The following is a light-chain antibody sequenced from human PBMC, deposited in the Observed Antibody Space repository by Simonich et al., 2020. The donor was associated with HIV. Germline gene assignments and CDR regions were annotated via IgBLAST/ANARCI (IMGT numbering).Light chain of an antibody. J-gene: IGKJ4*01. V-gene: IGKV4-1*01. CDR1: QSVLYSSNNKNY. Sequence: DIMMTQSPDSLAVSLGERATINCKSSQSVLYSSNNKNYLAWYQQKPGQSPKLLIYWASTRESGFPDRVSGSGSGTDFTPTISSLQAEDVAVYYCQQYYNTPLTFGGGTKVEI. CDR2: WAS. CDR3: QQYYNTPLT.